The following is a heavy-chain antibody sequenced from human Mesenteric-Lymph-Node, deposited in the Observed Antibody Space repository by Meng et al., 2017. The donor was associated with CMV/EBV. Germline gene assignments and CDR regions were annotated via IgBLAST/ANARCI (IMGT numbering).Heavy chain of an antibody. Sequence: GGSLRLSCAASGFTFSSYGMSWVRQAPGKGLEWVSYISGGSTTIYYADSVKGRFTISRDNAKNSLYLQMNSLRAEDTAVYYCARDSGRWLRPNYFDYWGQGTLVTVSS. J-gene: IGHJ4*02. CDR3: ARDSGRWLRPNYFDY. V-gene: IGHV3-48*04. CDR1: GFTFSSYG. D-gene: IGHD5-12*01. CDR2: ISGGSTTI.